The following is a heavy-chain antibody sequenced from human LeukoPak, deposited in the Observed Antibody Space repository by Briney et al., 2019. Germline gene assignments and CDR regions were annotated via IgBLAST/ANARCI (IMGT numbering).Heavy chain of an antibody. V-gene: IGHV5-51*01. CDR2: IYPGDSDT. Sequence: GESLKISCKSSGYSFTSYWIAWVRQMPGKGLEWMGIIYPGDSDTRYSPSFQGQVTISADKSISTAYLQWSSLKASDTAMYYCARPIHYGANWFDPWGQGTLVTVSS. CDR1: GYSFTSYW. D-gene: IGHD4-17*01. J-gene: IGHJ5*02. CDR3: ARPIHYGANWFDP.